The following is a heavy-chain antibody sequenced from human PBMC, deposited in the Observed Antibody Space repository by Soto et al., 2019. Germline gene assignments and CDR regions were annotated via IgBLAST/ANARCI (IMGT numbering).Heavy chain of an antibody. Sequence: PGGSLRLSCAASGFTFSNSAMSWVRQAPGKGLEWVSAISGSGGSTYYADSVKGRFAISRDNSRNTLYLQMSSLRAEDTALYYCAKLYSSWQSDDYWGQGTLVTV. CDR3: AKLYSSWQSDDY. CDR1: GFTFSNSA. V-gene: IGHV3-23*01. J-gene: IGHJ4*02. D-gene: IGHD6-13*01. CDR2: ISGSGGST.